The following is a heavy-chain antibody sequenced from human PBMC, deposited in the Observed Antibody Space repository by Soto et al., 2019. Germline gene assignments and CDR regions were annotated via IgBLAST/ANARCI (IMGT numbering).Heavy chain of an antibody. CDR2: ISWNGAAT. CDR1: GFTFDDYA. V-gene: IGHV3-9*01. Sequence: EVQLVESGGGLVQPGRSLRLSCAASGFTFDDYAIHWVRQAPGKGLEWVSGISWNGAATGYMNSVKGRFSISRDNTKNTLYLQMNSLRSEDTAVYYCANLPLYGSGFDCWGQGTLVTVSS. CDR3: ANLPLYGSGFDC. J-gene: IGHJ4*02. D-gene: IGHD3-10*01.